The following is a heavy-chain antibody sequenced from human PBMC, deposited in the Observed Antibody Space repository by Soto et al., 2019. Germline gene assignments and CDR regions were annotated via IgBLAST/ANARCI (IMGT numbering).Heavy chain of an antibody. CDR2: ISYDGSNK. Sequence: QVQLVESGGGVVQPGRSLRLSCAASGFTFSHYAIPWVRQAPGKGLEWVAVISYDGSNKYYADSVKGRFTISRDNAKNTLYLQMNSLGTEDTAVYYCARALWGYSSVSSFDYWGQGTLVTVSS. CDR3: ARALWGYSSVSSFDY. CDR1: GFTFSHYA. J-gene: IGHJ4*02. D-gene: IGHD6-19*01. V-gene: IGHV3-30-3*01.